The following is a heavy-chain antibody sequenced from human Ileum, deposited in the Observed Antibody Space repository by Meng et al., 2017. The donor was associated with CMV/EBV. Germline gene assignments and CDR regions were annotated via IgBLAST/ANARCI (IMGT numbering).Heavy chain of an antibody. CDR1: LIDSF. D-gene: IGHD3-10*01. Sequence: LIDSFWAWFRHPPGKGPEWIGEINHSGRSNYTSSLKSRVTILIDTSKNQISLKLSSVTAADTAVYYCARGQRITLVRGGRFDPGGQGTLVTVSS. J-gene: IGHJ5*02. CDR3: ARGQRITLVRGGRFDP. V-gene: IGHV4-34*01. CDR2: INHSGRS.